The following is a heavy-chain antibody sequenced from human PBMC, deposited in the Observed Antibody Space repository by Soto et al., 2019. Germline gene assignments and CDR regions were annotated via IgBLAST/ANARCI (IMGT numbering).Heavy chain of an antibody. CDR2: ISSSTSYV. D-gene: IGHD2-2*01. CDR3: ARDPSEGRVGNWFES. J-gene: IGHJ5*01. CDR1: GFTFSRYG. V-gene: IGHV3-21*06. Sequence: EVQLVESGGGLVKPGGSLRLSCAASGFTFSRYGMNWLRQAPGKGLVWVASISSSTSYVYYADSVKGRFSTSRDNAKNIMYLEMYARRTEDTAVYYCARDPSEGRVGNWFESWGQGTLVTVSS.